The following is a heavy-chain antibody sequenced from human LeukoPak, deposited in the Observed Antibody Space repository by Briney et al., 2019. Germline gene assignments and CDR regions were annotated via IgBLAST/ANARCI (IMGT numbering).Heavy chain of an antibody. J-gene: IGHJ6*02. V-gene: IGHV1-24*01. D-gene: IGHD3-10*01. Sequence: ASVKVSCKVSGYTLTELSMHWVRQAPGKGLEWMGGFDPGDGETIYAQKFQGRVTMTEDTSTDTAYMELSSLRSEDTAVYYCATPITMVRGVLDYYYGMDVWGQGTTVTVSS. CDR3: ATPITMVRGVLDYYYGMDV. CDR2: FDPGDGET. CDR1: GYTLTELS.